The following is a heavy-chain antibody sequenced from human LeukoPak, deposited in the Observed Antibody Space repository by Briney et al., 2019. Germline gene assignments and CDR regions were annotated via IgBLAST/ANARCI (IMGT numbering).Heavy chain of an antibody. V-gene: IGHV5-51*01. J-gene: IGHJ3*02. CDR3: GRHPSMVGATQSAFDI. D-gene: IGHD1-26*01. CDR1: GYSFTNFW. CDR2: AYPGDSDT. Sequence: PGESLKISCKGSGYSFTNFWIGWVRQMPGKGLEWMGIAYPGDSDTRYSPSFQGQVTISADKSISTAYLQWRSLKASDTAIYYCGRHPSMVGATQSAFDIWGQGTMVTVSP.